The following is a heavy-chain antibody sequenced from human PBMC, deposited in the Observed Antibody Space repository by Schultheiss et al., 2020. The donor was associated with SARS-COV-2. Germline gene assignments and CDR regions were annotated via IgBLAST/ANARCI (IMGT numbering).Heavy chain of an antibody. J-gene: IGHJ5*02. D-gene: IGHD3-3*01. CDR2: IDWDDDK. CDR1: GFSLSTSGVG. Sequence: SGPTLVKPTQTLTLTCTFSGFSLSTSGVGVGWIRQPPGKALEWLARIDWDDDKYYSTSLKTRLTISKDTSKSQVVLTMTIMDPVDTATYYCARMGHATILNGNWFDPWGQGTLVTVSS. CDR3: ARMGHATILNGNWFDP. V-gene: IGHV2-70*11.